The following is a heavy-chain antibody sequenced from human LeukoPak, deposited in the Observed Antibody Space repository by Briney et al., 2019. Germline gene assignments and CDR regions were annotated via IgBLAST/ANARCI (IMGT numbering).Heavy chain of an antibody. V-gene: IGHV3-23*01. CDR2: ISGNSHKT. CDR1: GLTSTSYG. D-gene: IGHD2/OR15-2a*01. J-gene: IGHJ4*02. CDR3: TNDGNTFYAFDN. Sequence: GGSLRLSCVFNGLTSTSYGMNWVRQAPGMGLEWISRISGNSHKTFYAGSVAGRFTVSRDDSKNTMYLQMDRLRVEDTALYYCTNDGNTFYAFDNWGQGTLVTVSS.